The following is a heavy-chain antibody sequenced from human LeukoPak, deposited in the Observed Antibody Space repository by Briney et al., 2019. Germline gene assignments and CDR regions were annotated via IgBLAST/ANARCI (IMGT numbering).Heavy chain of an antibody. D-gene: IGHD1-7*01. V-gene: IGHV3-30*02. CDR1: GFTFSSYG. J-gene: IGHJ6*03. Sequence: GGSLRLSCAASGFTFSSYGMHWVRQAPGKGLEWVAFIRYDGSNKYYADSVKGRFTISRDNSKNTLYLQMNSLRAEDTAVYYCAKGVLELQYYYYYMDVWGKGTTVTVSS. CDR3: AKGVLELQYYYYYMDV. CDR2: IRYDGSNK.